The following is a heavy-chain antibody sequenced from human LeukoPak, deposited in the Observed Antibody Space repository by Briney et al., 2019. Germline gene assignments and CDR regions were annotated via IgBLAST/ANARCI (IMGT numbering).Heavy chain of an antibody. Sequence: SETLSLTCTVSGGSISSYFWTWIRQPPGKGLEWIGNIYYGGSTRYNPSLKSRVSISVDTSKNQFSLKLTSVTAADTAVYYCARICSGGSCPDVWGQGTTVSVSS. J-gene: IGHJ6*02. CDR3: ARICSGGSCPDV. CDR1: GGSISSYF. D-gene: IGHD2-15*01. CDR2: IYYGGST. V-gene: IGHV4-59*01.